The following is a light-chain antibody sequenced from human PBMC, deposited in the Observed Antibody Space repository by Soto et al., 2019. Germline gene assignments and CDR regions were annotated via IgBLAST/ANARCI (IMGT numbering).Light chain of an antibody. Sequence: DIQMTQSPSSQSASVGDRVTITGRESQSISSYLNWYQQKPGKAPKLLIYAASSLQSGVPSRFSGSGSGTDFTLTISSLQPEDFATYYCQQSYSTPLTFGGGTKVEIK. CDR3: QQSYSTPLT. J-gene: IGKJ4*01. CDR2: AAS. V-gene: IGKV1-39*01. CDR1: QSISSY.